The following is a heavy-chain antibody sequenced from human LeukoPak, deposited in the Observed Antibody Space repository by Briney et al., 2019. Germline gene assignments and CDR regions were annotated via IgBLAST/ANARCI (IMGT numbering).Heavy chain of an antibody. CDR3: ARGVVVPAAKSLNWFDP. Sequence: PSETLSLTCTVPGGSISSYYWSWIRQPPGKGLERIRYIYYSGSTNYNPSLKSRVTISVDTSKNQFSLKLSSVTAADTAVYYCARGVVVPAAKSLNWFDPWGQGTLVTVSS. CDR1: GGSISSYY. J-gene: IGHJ5*02. CDR2: IYYSGST. V-gene: IGHV4-59*01. D-gene: IGHD2-2*01.